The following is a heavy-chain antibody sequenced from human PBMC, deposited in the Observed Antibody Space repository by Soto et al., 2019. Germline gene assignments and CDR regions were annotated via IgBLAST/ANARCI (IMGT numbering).Heavy chain of an antibody. J-gene: IGHJ5*02. Sequence: QVQLVPSGAEVKKPGASVKVSCKASGYTFTSYGISWVRQAPGQGLEWMGGISAYNGNTNYAQQLQGRVTITTDIATSPAYIELRSLRSDDTAVYYCARDWGITMVRGINWFDPCGQGTLVTVSS. CDR3: ARDWGITMVRGINWFDP. CDR2: ISAYNGNT. CDR1: GYTFTSYG. D-gene: IGHD3-10*01. V-gene: IGHV1-18*01.